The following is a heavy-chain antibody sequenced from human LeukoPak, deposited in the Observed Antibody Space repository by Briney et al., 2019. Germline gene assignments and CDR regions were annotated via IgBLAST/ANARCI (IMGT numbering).Heavy chain of an antibody. CDR2: INHSGST. CDR1: GGSFSGYY. D-gene: IGHD6-13*01. J-gene: IGHJ6*02. V-gene: IGHV4-34*01. CDR3: ARGLGAYSSSWHYRYYYYGMDV. Sequence: SETLSLTCAVYGGSFSGYYWSWIRQPPGKGLEWIGEINHSGSTNYNPSLKSRVTISVDTSKNQFSLKLSPVTAADTAVYYCARGLGAYSSSWHYRYYYYGMDVWGQGTTVTVSS.